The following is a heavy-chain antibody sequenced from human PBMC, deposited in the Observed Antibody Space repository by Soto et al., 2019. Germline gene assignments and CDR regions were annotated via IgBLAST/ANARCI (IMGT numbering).Heavy chain of an antibody. V-gene: IGHV1-2*04. CDR1: GYTFTGYY. CDR2: INPNSGGT. J-gene: IGHJ6*02. Sequence: ASVKVSCKASGYTFTGYYMHWVRQAPGQGLEWMGWINPNSGGTNYAQKFQGWVTMTRDTSISTAYMELSRLRSDDTAVYYCARGKLEPYYYYGMDVWGQGTTVTV. CDR3: ARGKLEPYYYYGMDV. D-gene: IGHD1-1*01.